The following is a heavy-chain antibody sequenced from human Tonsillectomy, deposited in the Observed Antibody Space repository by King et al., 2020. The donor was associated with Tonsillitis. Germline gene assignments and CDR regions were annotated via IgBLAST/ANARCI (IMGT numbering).Heavy chain of an antibody. CDR3: ARDHGAVAGYDY. D-gene: IGHD6-19*01. CDR1: GYTFNNYD. J-gene: IGHJ4*02. CDR2: VSAYNDNT. Sequence: VQLVESGAEVKKPGASVKVSCKASGYTFNNYDITWVRQAPGQGLEWMGWVSAYNDNTNHAQKLQGRVTMTTDTSTTTAYMELRSLRSDDTAVYYCARDHGAVAGYDYWGQGTLVTVSS. V-gene: IGHV1-18*01.